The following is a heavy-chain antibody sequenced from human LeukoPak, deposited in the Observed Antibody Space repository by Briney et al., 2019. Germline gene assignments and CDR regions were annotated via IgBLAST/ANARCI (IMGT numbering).Heavy chain of an antibody. V-gene: IGHV4-59*01. D-gene: IGHD3-22*01. Sequence: SETLSLTCTVSGGSISSYYWSWIRQPPGEGLEWIGYIYYSGSTNYNPSLKSRVTISVDTSKNQFSLKLSSVTAADTAVYYCARVRYYDSSGYFPLDWYFDLWGRGTLVTVSS. CDR1: GGSISSYY. CDR2: IYYSGST. CDR3: ARVRYYDSSGYFPLDWYFDL. J-gene: IGHJ2*01.